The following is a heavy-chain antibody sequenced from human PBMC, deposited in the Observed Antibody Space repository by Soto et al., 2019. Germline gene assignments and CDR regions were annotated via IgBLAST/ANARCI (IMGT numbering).Heavy chain of an antibody. J-gene: IGHJ4*02. V-gene: IGHV4-31*03. CDR1: GGSISSGGYY. CDR2: IYYSGST. D-gene: IGHD3-9*01. Sequence: QVQLQESGPGLVKPSQTLSLTCTVSGGSISSGGYYWSWIRQHPGKGLEWIGYIYYSGSTYYNPSLKSRVTXXVXTXXNQFSLKLSSVTAADTAVYYCARAGYFDWYTCFDYWGQGTLVTVSS. CDR3: ARAGYFDWYTCFDY.